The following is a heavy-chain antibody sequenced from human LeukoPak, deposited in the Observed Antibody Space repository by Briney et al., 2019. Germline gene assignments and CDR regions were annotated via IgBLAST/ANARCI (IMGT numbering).Heavy chain of an antibody. D-gene: IGHD3-22*01. CDR1: GFTFNNYA. V-gene: IGHV3-23*01. Sequence: PGGSLRLSCAACGFTFNNYAMGWVRQDPGKGLEWVSAISGSGGRTYYTDSVTGRFTISRDNSKNTLYLQMNSLRAEDTALYYCASLDYFDSSDYGDYWGQGTLVSVSS. CDR3: ASLDYFDSSDYGDY. J-gene: IGHJ4*02. CDR2: ISGSGGRT.